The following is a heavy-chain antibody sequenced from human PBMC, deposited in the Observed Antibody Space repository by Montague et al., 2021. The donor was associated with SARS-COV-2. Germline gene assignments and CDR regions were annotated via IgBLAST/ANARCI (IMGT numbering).Heavy chain of an antibody. CDR1: GDSITPYGDSIGGYF. Sequence: SETLSLTCSVSGDSITPYGDSIGGYFWSWIRQPAGKGLEWMGRNYDNGNFDYNPFLNNRVSMSMDTSKQEFSMRLISVTAAGTAEYYCARDAYYYGAGREKHGAFEPWGQGTLVTVSS. CDR3: ARDAYYYGAGREKHGAFEP. D-gene: IGHD3-10*01. J-gene: IGHJ5*02. V-gene: IGHV4-4*07. CDR2: NYDNGNF.